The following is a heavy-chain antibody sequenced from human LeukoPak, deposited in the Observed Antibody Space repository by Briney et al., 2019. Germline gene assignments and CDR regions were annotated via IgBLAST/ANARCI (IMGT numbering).Heavy chain of an antibody. CDR3: ARWTLVGYMNCFDP. D-gene: IGHD6-13*01. Sequence: SETLSLTCTVSGDSINSGSYYWAWVRQPPGKRLEWIGSIYYNENTYHNPSLRSRVTISVDTSKNQFSLNLTSVTAADTAVYFCARWTLVGYMNCFDPWGQGTLVSVSS. CDR2: IYYNENT. CDR1: GDSINSGSYY. J-gene: IGHJ5*02. V-gene: IGHV4-39*07.